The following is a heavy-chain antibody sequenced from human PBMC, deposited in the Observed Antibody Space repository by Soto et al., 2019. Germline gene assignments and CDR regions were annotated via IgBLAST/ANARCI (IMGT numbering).Heavy chain of an antibody. J-gene: IGHJ4*02. CDR1: GYTLTELS. CDR3: ATARPAGYSSSWSLDY. Sequence: ASVKVSCKVSGYTLTELSMHWVRQAPGKGLEWMGGFDPEDGETIYAQKFQGRVTMTEDTSTDTAYMELSILRSEDTAVYYCATARPAGYSSSWSLDYWGQGTLATVSS. D-gene: IGHD6-13*01. V-gene: IGHV1-24*01. CDR2: FDPEDGET.